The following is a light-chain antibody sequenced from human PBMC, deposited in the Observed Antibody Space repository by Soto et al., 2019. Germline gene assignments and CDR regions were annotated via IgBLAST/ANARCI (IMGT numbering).Light chain of an antibody. V-gene: IGKV1-5*03. CDR1: QTISSW. Sequence: DIQMTQSPSTLSASVGDRVTITCRASQTISSWLAWYQKKPGKDPKLLIYKASTLKSGVPSRFSGSGSGTEFTLTISSLQPDDFATYYCQQYNSYPWTFGQGTKVDI. CDR2: KAS. CDR3: QQYNSYPWT. J-gene: IGKJ1*01.